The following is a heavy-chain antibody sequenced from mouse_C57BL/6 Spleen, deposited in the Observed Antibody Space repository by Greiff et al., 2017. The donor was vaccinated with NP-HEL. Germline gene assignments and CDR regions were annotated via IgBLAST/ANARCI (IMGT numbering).Heavy chain of an antibody. CDR1: GYTFTDYN. CDR3: AHYSNYDWYFDV. D-gene: IGHD2-5*01. J-gene: IGHJ1*03. CDR2: INPNNGGT. Sequence: EVQLQQSGPELVKPGASVKMSCKASGYTFTDYNMHWVKQSHGKSLEWIGYINPNNGGTSYNQKFKGKATLTVNKSSSTAYMELRSLTSEDSAVYYCAHYSNYDWYFDVWGTGTTVTVSA. V-gene: IGHV1-22*01.